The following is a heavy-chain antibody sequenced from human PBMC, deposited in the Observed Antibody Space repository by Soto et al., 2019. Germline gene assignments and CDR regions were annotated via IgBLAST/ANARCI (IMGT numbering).Heavy chain of an antibody. Sequence: PSETLSLTCAVYGGSFSGYYWSWIRQPPGKGLEWIGEINHSGSTNYNPSLKSRVTISVDTSKNQFSLKLSSVTAADTAVYYCASTYVNPPSGDYPVDYWGQGTLVTVSS. CDR3: ASTYVNPPSGDYPVDY. J-gene: IGHJ4*02. CDR1: GGSFSGYY. V-gene: IGHV4-34*01. D-gene: IGHD4-17*01. CDR2: INHSGST.